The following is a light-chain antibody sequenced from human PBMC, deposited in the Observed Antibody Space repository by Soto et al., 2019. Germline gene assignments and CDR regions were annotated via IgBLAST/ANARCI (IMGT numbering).Light chain of an antibody. CDR3: QQYSTYPT. V-gene: IGKV1-5*03. J-gene: IGKJ1*01. Sequence: DIQMTQSPSSLSASVGYRVTITCRASQSISSWLAWYQQKPGKAPKLLIYNASSLESGVPSRFSGSGSGTEFTLTISSLQPDDFATYYCQQYSTYPTFGQGTKVDIK. CDR1: QSISSW. CDR2: NAS.